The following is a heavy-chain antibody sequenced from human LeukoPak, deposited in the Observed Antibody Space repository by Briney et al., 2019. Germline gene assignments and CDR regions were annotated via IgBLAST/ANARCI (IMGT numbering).Heavy chain of an antibody. CDR1: GFTFSSYE. D-gene: IGHD2-15*01. Sequence: GGSLRLSCAASGFTFSSYEMNWVRQAPGKGLEWVSSISSSSSYIYYADSVKGRFTISRDNAKNSLYLQMNSLRAEDTAVYYCARVGRYCSSGSCYCDYWGQGTLVTVSS. CDR2: ISSSSSYI. CDR3: ARVGRYCSSGSCYCDY. V-gene: IGHV3-21*01. J-gene: IGHJ4*02.